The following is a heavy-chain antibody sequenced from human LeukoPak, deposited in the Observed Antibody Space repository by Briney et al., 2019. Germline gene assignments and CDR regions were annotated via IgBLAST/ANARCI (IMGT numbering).Heavy chain of an antibody. CDR2: IYSGDST. Sequence: PGGSLRLSCAASGVTLSRFWMNWVRQAPGKGLEWVSIIYSGDSTYYADSVKGRFTISRDNSKNTLYLQMNSLRAEDTAVYYCARAGTHPRCSDGRCYTLDYWGQGTLVTVSS. CDR1: GVTLSRFW. V-gene: IGHV3-66*01. CDR3: ARAGTHPRCSDGRCYTLDY. J-gene: IGHJ4*02. D-gene: IGHD2-15*01.